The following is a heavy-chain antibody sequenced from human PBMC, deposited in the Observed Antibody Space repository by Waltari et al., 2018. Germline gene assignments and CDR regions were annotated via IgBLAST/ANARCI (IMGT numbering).Heavy chain of an antibody. V-gene: IGHV3-30*02. J-gene: IGHJ4*02. CDR3: AKVRYGDYGRYFDY. CDR1: GFTFSSYG. CDR2: IRYDGSNK. D-gene: IGHD4-17*01. Sequence: QVQMVESGGGVVQPGGSLRLSCAASGFTFSSYGMNWVRQAPGKGLEWVAFIRYDGSNKYYADSVKGRFTISRDNSKNTLYLQMNSLRAEDTAVYYCAKVRYGDYGRYFDYWGQGTLVTVSS.